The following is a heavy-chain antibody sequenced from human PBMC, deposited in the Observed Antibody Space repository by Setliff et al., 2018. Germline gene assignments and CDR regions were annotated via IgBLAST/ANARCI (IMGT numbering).Heavy chain of an antibody. CDR3: ARRLPYFGMDV. V-gene: IGHV3-20*04. CDR2: ISWNGGRT. CDR1: GFTFNNYA. J-gene: IGHJ6*02. D-gene: IGHD2-15*01. Sequence: GGSLRLSCAASGFTFNNYAMAWVRQAPGKGLEWVSDISWNGGRTNYADSVKGRFTIFRYSAKNSLHLQMTSLSAEDTAVYYCARRLPYFGMDVWGQGTTVTVSS.